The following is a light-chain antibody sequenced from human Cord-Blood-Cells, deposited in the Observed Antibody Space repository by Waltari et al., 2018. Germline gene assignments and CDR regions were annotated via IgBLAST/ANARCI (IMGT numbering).Light chain of an antibody. J-gene: IGLJ3*02. CDR2: DVS. CDR1: SSDVGGYNY. Sequence: QSALTQPAPVSGSPGQSITISCTGTSSDVGGYNYVSWYQQHPGKAPKLMIYDVSNRPSGVSNRFSGSKSDNTASLTISGLQAEDEADYYCSSYTSSSTRVFGGGTKLTVL. V-gene: IGLV2-14*01. CDR3: SSYTSSSTRV.